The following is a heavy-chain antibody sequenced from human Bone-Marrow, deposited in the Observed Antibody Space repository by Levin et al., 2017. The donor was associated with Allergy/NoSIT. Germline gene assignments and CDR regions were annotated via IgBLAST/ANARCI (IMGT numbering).Heavy chain of an antibody. CDR1: GFTFSDYG. CDR3: ARDGPQTRGKTAGHMDV. CDR2: IWFDGSNK. J-gene: IGHJ6*02. Sequence: LSLTCAASGFTFSDYGMHWVRQAPGKGLEWVAIIWFDGSNKYYADSVRGRFTISRDNSWNTVYLQMNSLKAEDTAIYYCARDGPQTRGKTAGHMDVWGQGTTVTV. V-gene: IGHV3-33*01.